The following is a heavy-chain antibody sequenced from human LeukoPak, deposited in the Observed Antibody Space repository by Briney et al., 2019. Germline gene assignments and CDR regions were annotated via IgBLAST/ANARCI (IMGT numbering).Heavy chain of an antibody. Sequence: GGSLRLSCAASGFTFRDSAMSWVRQAPGKGLEWVSLISFSGGNTYYADSVKGRFTISRDNAKNSLYLQMNSLRAEDTAVYYCARGGFNDAFDIWGQGTMVTVSS. CDR2: ISFSGGNT. CDR1: GFTFRDSA. J-gene: IGHJ3*02. V-gene: IGHV3-11*04. CDR3: ARGGFNDAFDI.